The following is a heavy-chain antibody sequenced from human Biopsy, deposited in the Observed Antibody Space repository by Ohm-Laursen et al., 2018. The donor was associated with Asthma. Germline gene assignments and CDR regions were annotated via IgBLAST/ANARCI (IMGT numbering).Heavy chain of an antibody. CDR1: GGSISSGGYY. V-gene: IGHV4-31*03. J-gene: IGHJ4*02. CDR3: ARERVTAMVTYFDY. Sequence: SQTLSLTCTVSGGSISSGGYYWSWIRQHPGKGLEWIGYIYYSGSTCYNPSLKSRVTISVDTSKNQFSLKLSSVTAADTAVYYCARERVTAMVTYFDYWGQGTLVTVSS. CDR2: IYYSGST. D-gene: IGHD5-18*01.